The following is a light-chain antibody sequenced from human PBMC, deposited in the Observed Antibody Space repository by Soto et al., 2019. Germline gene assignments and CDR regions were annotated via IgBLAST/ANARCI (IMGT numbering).Light chain of an antibody. Sequence: DIQMTQSPPTLSASVGDCVTITCRASQSISSWLAWYQQRPGKAPNLLIYDVSSLESGVPSRFSGSGSGTEFTLTISSLQPDDFATYYCQQYTNYPWTFGQGTKVEIK. CDR3: QQYTNYPWT. J-gene: IGKJ1*01. CDR1: QSISSW. CDR2: DVS. V-gene: IGKV1-5*01.